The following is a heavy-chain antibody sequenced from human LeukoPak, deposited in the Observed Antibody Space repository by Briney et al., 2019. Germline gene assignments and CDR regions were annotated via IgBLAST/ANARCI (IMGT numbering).Heavy chain of an antibody. CDR3: ARRRGSGFQDYFDY. CDR2: IYYSGST. Sequence: TPSETLSLTCTVSGGSISSYYWSWIRQPLGKGLEWIGYIYYSGSTNYNPSLKSRVTISVDTSKDQFSLKLSSVTAADTAVYYCARRRGSGFQDYFDYWGQGTLVTVSS. D-gene: IGHD3-22*01. CDR1: GGSISSYY. J-gene: IGHJ4*02. V-gene: IGHV4-59*12.